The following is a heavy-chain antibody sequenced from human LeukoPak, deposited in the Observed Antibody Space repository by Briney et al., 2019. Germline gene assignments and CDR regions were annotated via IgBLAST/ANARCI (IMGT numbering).Heavy chain of an antibody. CDR2: INGYNGNT. J-gene: IGHJ3*02. CDR3: SKRTYCSRTSCYEGPNDAFDI. Sequence: ASVKVSCKASGYTFTSYGLSWVRQAPGQGLEWMGWINGYNGNTNYAQKLQGRLTMTTDTSTRTAYMELRSLRSDDTAVYYCSKRTYCSRTSCYEGPNDAFDIWGQGTMVTVSS. V-gene: IGHV1-18*01. CDR1: GYTFTSYG. D-gene: IGHD2-2*01.